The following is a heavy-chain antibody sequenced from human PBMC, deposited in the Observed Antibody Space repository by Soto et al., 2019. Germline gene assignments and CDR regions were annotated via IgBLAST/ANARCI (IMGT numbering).Heavy chain of an antibody. CDR3: ARVRVRFLEWLGSEG. Sequence: QVQLVQSGAEVKKPGSSVKVSCKASAGTFSSYAISWVRQAPGQGLEWMGGLIPIFGTANYAQKFQGRVTITADASTSTAYMELSSLRSEDTAVYYCARVRVRFLEWLGSEGWGQGTLVTVSS. D-gene: IGHD3-3*01. J-gene: IGHJ4*02. V-gene: IGHV1-69*12. CDR1: AGTFSSYA. CDR2: LIPIFGTA.